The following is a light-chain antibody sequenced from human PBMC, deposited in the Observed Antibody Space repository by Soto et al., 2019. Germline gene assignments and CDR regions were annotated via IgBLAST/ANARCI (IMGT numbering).Light chain of an antibody. Sequence: QSVLTQPASVSGSPGQSITISCAGTSSDVGRYTYVSWYQQHPGKAPKLIIYDVYNRPSGVSTRFSGSKSGNTASLTISGLQDEDEADYYCTSYTSTSTPYVFGGGTKLTVL. CDR2: DVY. CDR3: TSYTSTSTPYV. J-gene: IGLJ1*01. V-gene: IGLV2-14*01. CDR1: SSDVGRYTY.